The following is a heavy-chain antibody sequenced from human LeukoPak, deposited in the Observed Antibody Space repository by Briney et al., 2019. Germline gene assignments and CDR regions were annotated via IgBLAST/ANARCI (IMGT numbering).Heavy chain of an antibody. J-gene: IGHJ4*02. CDR1: GYTFTSYD. CDR2: MNPNSGNT. D-gene: IGHD1-20*01. CDR3: ARGITGTTRGSQDYFDY. Sequence: GASVKVSCKASGYTFTSYDINWVRQATGRGLERMGWMNPNSGNTGYAQKFQGRVTMTRNTSISTAYMELSSLRSGDTAVYYCARGITGTTRGSQDYFDYWGQGTLVTVSS. V-gene: IGHV1-8*01.